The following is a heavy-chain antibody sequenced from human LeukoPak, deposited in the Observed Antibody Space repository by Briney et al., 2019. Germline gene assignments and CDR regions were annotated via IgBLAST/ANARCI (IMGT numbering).Heavy chain of an antibody. V-gene: IGHV3-21*01. D-gene: IGHD3-10*01. CDR2: IDTSGTYI. CDR3: ARGRSITLLRGVAMSDGFDI. J-gene: IGHJ3*02. CDR1: GFTFSTYS. Sequence: GGCLRLSCAASGFTFSTYSMNWVRQAPGKGLEWVSFIDTSGTYIYYGESMKGRFTISRDNAKNSLYLQMNGLRAEDTAVYYCARGRSITLLRGVAMSDGFDIWGQGTMVAVSS.